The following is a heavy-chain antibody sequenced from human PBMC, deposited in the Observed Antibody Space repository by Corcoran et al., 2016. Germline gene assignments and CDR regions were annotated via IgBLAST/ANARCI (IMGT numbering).Heavy chain of an antibody. V-gene: IGHV3-7*03. CDR1: GFTFSSYW. J-gene: IGHJ4*02. CDR3: AREGTQFGPTVSDY. CDR2: IKQDGSEK. Sequence: EVQLEESGGGLVQPGGSLRLSCTASGFTFSSYWMNWVRQAPGKGLEWVANIKQDGSEKYYVDSVKGRFTISRDNAKNSLYLQMNSLRDEDTAISYCAREGTQFGPTVSDYWGQGTLVTVSS. D-gene: IGHD3-10*01.